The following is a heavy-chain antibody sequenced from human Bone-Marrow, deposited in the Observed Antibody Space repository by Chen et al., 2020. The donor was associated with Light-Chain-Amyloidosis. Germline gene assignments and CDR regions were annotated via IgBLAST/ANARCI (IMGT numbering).Heavy chain of an antibody. J-gene: IGHJ6*02. D-gene: IGHD3-22*01. CDR3: ARDAYYYDSSGYYYNYYYGMDV. CDR2: IWYDGSNK. Sequence: VQLVESGGGVVQPGRSLRLSCAASGFTFSSYGMHWVRQAPGKGLEWVAVIWYDGSNKYYADSVKGRFTISRDNSKNTLYLQMNSLRAKDTAVYYCARDAYYYDSSGYYYNYYYGMDVWGQGTTVTVSS. CDR1: GFTFSSYG. V-gene: IGHV3-33*08.